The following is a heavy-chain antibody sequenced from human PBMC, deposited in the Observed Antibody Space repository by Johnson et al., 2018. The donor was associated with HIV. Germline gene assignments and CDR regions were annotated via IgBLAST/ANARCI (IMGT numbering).Heavy chain of an antibody. CDR3: AKAIGDAFDI. V-gene: IGHV3-30*18. Sequence: HVQLVESGGGVVQPGRSLRLSCVASGFTFSNYGMHWVRQAPGKGLEWVAVISYDGSNKYYADSVKGRFTISRDNSKNTLYLQMNSLRAEDTAVYYCAKAIGDAFDIWGQGTMVTVSS. CDR2: ISYDGSNK. D-gene: IGHD2/OR15-2a*01. J-gene: IGHJ3*02. CDR1: GFTFSNYG.